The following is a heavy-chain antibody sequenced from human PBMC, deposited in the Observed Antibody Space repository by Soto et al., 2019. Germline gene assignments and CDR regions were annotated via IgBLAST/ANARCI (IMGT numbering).Heavy chain of an antibody. CDR1: GYTFTSYG. Sequence: ASVKVSCKASGYTFTSYGISWVRQAPGQGLEWMGWISAYNGNTNYAQKLQGRVTMTTDTSTSTAYMELRSLRSDDTAVYYCARDGHCSGCSCYSTSTDFDYWGQGTLVTVSS. CDR3: ARDGHCSGCSCYSTSTDFDY. D-gene: IGHD2-15*01. J-gene: IGHJ4*02. V-gene: IGHV1-18*01. CDR2: ISAYNGNT.